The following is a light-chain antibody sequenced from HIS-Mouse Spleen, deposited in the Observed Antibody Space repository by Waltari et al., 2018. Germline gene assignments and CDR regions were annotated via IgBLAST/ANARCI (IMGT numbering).Light chain of an antibody. CDR3: QQYNSYLT. Sequence: DIQMTQSPSTLSASVGDRVTIPCRASQSISGCLAWYQKKPGKAPKLLIYKASSLESGVPSRFSGSGSGTEFTLTISSLQPDDFATYYCQQYNSYLTFGGGTKVEIK. V-gene: IGKV1-5*03. J-gene: IGKJ4*01. CDR1: QSISGC. CDR2: KAS.